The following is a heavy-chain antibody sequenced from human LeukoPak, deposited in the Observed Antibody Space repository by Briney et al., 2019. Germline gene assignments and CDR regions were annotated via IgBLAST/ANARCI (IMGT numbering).Heavy chain of an antibody. CDR2: IYYSGST. CDR1: GGSISSSSYY. D-gene: IGHD2-21*02. Sequence: SETLSLTCTVSGGSISSSSYYWGWIRQPPGKGLEWIGSIYYSGSTYYNPSLKSRVTISVDTSKNQFSLKLSSVTAADTAVYYCARLVVTATHDAFDIWGQGTMVTVSS. V-gene: IGHV4-39*07. CDR3: ARLVVTATHDAFDI. J-gene: IGHJ3*02.